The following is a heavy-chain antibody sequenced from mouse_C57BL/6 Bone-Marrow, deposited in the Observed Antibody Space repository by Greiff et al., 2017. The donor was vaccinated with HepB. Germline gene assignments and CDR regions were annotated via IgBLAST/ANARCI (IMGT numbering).Heavy chain of an antibody. J-gene: IGHJ3*01. Sequence: VHVKQSGPELVKPGASVKIPCKASGYTFTDYNMDWVKQSHGKSLEWIGDINPNNGGTIYNQKFKGKATLTVDKSSSTAYMELRSLTSEDTAVYYCARTDGYYSWFAYWGQGTLVTVSA. D-gene: IGHD2-3*01. CDR1: GYTFTDYN. CDR3: ARTDGYYSWFAY. V-gene: IGHV1-18*01. CDR2: INPNNGGT.